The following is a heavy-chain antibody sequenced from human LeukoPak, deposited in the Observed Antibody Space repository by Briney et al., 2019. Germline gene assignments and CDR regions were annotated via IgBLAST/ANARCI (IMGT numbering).Heavy chain of an antibody. Sequence: PGASLTLSCAASGFTISSYAMSWVRQAPGKGLEWVSVISSSGGSTYYTDSVKGRFTISRDNSKNTLYLQMNSLRAEDTAVYYCAKVGSGSYSPYFDYWGQGTLVTVSS. CDR3: AKVGSGSYSPYFDY. CDR1: GFTISSYA. V-gene: IGHV3-23*01. D-gene: IGHD1-26*01. CDR2: ISSSGGST. J-gene: IGHJ4*02.